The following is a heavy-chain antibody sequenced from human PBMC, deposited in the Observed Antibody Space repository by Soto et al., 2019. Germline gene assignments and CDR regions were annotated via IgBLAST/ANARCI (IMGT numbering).Heavy chain of an antibody. CDR1: EDTFSIYT. Sequence: GASVKVSCKTSEDTFSIYTLSWVRQATGQGLEWMGWMNPNSGNTGYAHKFQGRVTMTRNTSISTAYMELSSLRSEYTAVYYCATGPKRDWLRGFDPWGQGTLVTVSS. CDR2: MNPNSGNT. V-gene: IGHV1-8*02. CDR3: ATGPKRDWLRGFDP. J-gene: IGHJ5*02. D-gene: IGHD5-12*01.